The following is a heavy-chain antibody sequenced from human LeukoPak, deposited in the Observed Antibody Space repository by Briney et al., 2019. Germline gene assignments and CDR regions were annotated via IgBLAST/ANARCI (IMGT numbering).Heavy chain of an antibody. CDR2: ITTYNGKT. J-gene: IGHJ4*02. V-gene: IGHV1-18*04. CDR1: GYTFTTYG. D-gene: IGHD3-22*01. CDR3: ARDAGGSGYDVLDY. Sequence: ASVTVSCKGAGYTFTTYGISWLRQAPGQGLEWMGWITTYNGKTHYAQKFQGRVTMTADTSTRTVSMELRSLRSDDTAVYYCARDAGGSGYDVLDYWGQGTLVTVSS.